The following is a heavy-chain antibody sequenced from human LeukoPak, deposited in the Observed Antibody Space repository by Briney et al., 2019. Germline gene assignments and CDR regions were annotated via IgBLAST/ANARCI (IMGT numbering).Heavy chain of an antibody. CDR2: IKQDGSEK. V-gene: IGHV3-7*01. CDR1: GFTFSSYW. Sequence: GGSLRLSCAASGFTFSSYWMSWVRQAPGKGLEWVANIKQDGSEKNYVDSVKGRFTISRDNAKNSLYLQMNSLRAEDTAVYYCASPKAYYYDSSGYYVYWGQGTLVTVSS. D-gene: IGHD3-22*01. CDR3: ASPKAYYYDSSGYYVY. J-gene: IGHJ4*02.